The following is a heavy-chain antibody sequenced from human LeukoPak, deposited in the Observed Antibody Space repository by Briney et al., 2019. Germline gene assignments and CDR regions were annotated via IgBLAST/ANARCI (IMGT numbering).Heavy chain of an antibody. Sequence: GGSLRLSCAASGFTFSSYEMNWVRQAPGKGLEWVSYISSSGSTIYYADSVKGRFTISRDNAKNSLYLQMNSLRAEDTAVYYCAISLAVAGFDYWGQGTLVTVSS. CDR3: AISLAVAGFDY. CDR2: ISSSGSTI. V-gene: IGHV3-48*03. D-gene: IGHD6-19*01. J-gene: IGHJ4*02. CDR1: GFTFSSYE.